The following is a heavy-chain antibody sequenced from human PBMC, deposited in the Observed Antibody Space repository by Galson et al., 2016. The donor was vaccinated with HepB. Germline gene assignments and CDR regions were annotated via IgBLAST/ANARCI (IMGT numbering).Heavy chain of an antibody. CDR1: GFTVSNNY. D-gene: IGHD2-2*01. CDR3: ATSPSRGY. V-gene: IGHV3-66*01. CDR2: IHSGGNT. J-gene: IGHJ4*02. Sequence: SLRLSCAASGFTVSNNYMSWVRQAPGKGLEWVSVIHSGGNTFYADSVKGRFTISRDTSKNTLYLQMNSLRAEDTAVYYCATSPSRGYWGQGTLVTVSS.